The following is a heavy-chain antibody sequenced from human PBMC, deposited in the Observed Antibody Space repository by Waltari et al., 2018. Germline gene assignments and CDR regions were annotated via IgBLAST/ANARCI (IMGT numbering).Heavy chain of an antibody. Sequence: EVQLLESGGGLVQPGGSLRLSCAASGFTFISYAMSWVRPAPGEGLEWVSRISGPGLTTCYADSVKGRFSISRDNSKNTLYLQINGLRADDTAVYYCAKVGGIAAAEFQFDFWGRGTLVTVSS. J-gene: IGHJ4*02. CDR2: ISGPGLTT. D-gene: IGHD6-13*01. V-gene: IGHV3-23*01. CDR1: GFTFISYA. CDR3: AKVGGIAAAEFQFDF.